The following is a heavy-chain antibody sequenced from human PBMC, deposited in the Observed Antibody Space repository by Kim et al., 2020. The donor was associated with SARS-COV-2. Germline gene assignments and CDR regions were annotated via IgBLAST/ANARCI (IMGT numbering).Heavy chain of an antibody. CDR1: GFTFSRYA. V-gene: IGHV3-30-3*01. Sequence: GGSLRLSCAASGFTFSRYAMHWVRQAPGKGLEWVAVISYDGSNKYYADSVNGRFTISRDNSKNTLYLQMNSLRAEDTAVYYCAKDRGSSYPYYYGMDVWGQETTVTVSS. J-gene: IGHJ6*02. CDR3: AKDRGSSYPYYYGMDV. D-gene: IGHD6-6*01. CDR2: ISYDGSNK.